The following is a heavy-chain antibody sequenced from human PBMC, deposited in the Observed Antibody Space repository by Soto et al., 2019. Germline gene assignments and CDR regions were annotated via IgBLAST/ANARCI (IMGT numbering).Heavy chain of an antibody. Sequence: PSETLSLTCTVSGGSISSSSYYWGWIRQPPGKGLEWIGSIYYSGSTYYNPSLKSRVTISVDTSKNQFSLKLSSVTAADTAVYYCLGERYCSSTSCPYYYYYGMDVWGQGTTVT. CDR3: LGERYCSSTSCPYYYYYGMDV. V-gene: IGHV4-39*01. CDR2: IYYSGST. CDR1: GGSISSSSYY. J-gene: IGHJ6*02. D-gene: IGHD2-2*01.